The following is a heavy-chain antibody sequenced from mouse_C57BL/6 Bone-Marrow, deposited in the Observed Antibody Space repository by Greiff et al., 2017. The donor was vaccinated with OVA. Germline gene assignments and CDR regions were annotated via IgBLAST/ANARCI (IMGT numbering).Heavy chain of an antibody. Sequence: EVQLQQSGPELVKPGASVKISCKASGYTFTDYYMNWVKQSHGKSLEWIGDINPNNGGTSYNQKFKGKATLTVDKSSSTAYMELRSLTSEDSAVYYCVYGHEDWYFDVWGTGTTVTVSS. CDR3: VYGHEDWYFDV. CDR1: GYTFTDYY. J-gene: IGHJ1*03. CDR2: INPNNGGT. D-gene: IGHD2-2*01. V-gene: IGHV1-26*01.